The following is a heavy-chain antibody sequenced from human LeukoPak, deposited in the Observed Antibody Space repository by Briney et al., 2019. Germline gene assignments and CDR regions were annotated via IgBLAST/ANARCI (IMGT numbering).Heavy chain of an antibody. D-gene: IGHD4-17*01. J-gene: IGHJ6*02. CDR1: GGSISSYH. CDR2: IYYSGST. Sequence: SETLSLTCTVSGGSISSYHWSWIRQPPGKGLEWIGYIYYSGSTNYNPSLKSRVTISVDTSKNQFSLKLSSVTAADTAVYYCARLAHGDYYYYYYYGMDVWGQGTTVTVSS. CDR3: ARLAHGDYYYYYYYGMDV. V-gene: IGHV4-59*01.